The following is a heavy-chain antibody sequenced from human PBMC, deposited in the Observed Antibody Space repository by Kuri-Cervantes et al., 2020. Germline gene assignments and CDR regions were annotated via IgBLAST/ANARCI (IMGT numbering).Heavy chain of an antibody. CDR3: AKDIGGYYDSSGYGGYFDY. V-gene: IGHV3-30-3*01. J-gene: IGHJ4*02. CDR1: GFTFSSYA. Sequence: GGSLRLSCAASGFTFSSYAMHWVRQAPGKGLEWVAVISYDGSNKYYADSVKGRFTISRDNSKNTLYLQMNSLRAEDTALYYCAKDIGGYYDSSGYGGYFDYWGQGTLVTVSS. D-gene: IGHD3-22*01. CDR2: ISYDGSNK.